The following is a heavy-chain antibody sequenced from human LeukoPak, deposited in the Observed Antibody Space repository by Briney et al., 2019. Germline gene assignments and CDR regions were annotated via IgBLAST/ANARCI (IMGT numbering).Heavy chain of an antibody. Sequence: GGSLRLSCADSGFTFSSYAMSWVRQAPGKGLEWVSAISGSGGSTYYADSVKGRFTISRDNSKNTLYLQMNSLRAEDTAVYYCAKDGRRDGYNSFDYWGQGTLVTVSS. V-gene: IGHV3-23*01. CDR1: GFTFSSYA. CDR3: AKDGRRDGYNSFDY. D-gene: IGHD5-12*01. J-gene: IGHJ4*02. CDR2: ISGSGGST.